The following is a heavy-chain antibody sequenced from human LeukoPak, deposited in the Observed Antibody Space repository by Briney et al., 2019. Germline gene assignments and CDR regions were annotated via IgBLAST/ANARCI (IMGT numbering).Heavy chain of an antibody. CDR1: GFTVSSNS. CDR2: IYSDNT. V-gene: IGHV3-53*01. CDR3: ARRAGAYSHPYDY. Sequence: GGSLRLSCTVSGFTVSSNSMSWVRPAPGKGLKWVSFIYSDNTHYSDSVKGRFTISRDNSKNTLYLQMNSLRAEDTAVYYCARRAGAYSHPYDYWGQGTLVTVSS. J-gene: IGHJ4*02. D-gene: IGHD4/OR15-4a*01.